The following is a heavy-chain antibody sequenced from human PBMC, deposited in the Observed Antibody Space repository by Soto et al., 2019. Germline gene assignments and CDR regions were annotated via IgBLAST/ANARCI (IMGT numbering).Heavy chain of an antibody. D-gene: IGHD6-13*01. CDR3: ASDGQQLAHYGMDV. Sequence: SVKVSCKASGGTFSSYAISWVRQAPGQGLEWMGGIIPIFGTANYAQKFQGRVTITADESTSTAYMELSSLRSEDTAVYYCASDGQQLAHYGMDVWGQGTTVTVSS. J-gene: IGHJ6*02. CDR1: GGTFSSYA. V-gene: IGHV1-69*13. CDR2: IIPIFGTA.